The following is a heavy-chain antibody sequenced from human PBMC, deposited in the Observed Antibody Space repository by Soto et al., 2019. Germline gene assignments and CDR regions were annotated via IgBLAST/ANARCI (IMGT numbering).Heavy chain of an antibody. V-gene: IGHV3-48*01. Sequence: HPGGSLRLSCAASGFTFSSYSMNWVLQAPGKGLEWVSYISSSSSTIYYADSVKGRFTISRDNAKNSLYLQMNSLRAEDTAVYYCARSIPTYSSGWAPFDYWGQGTLVTVSS. CDR3: ARSIPTYSSGWAPFDY. CDR2: ISSSSSTI. D-gene: IGHD6-25*01. J-gene: IGHJ4*02. CDR1: GFTFSSYS.